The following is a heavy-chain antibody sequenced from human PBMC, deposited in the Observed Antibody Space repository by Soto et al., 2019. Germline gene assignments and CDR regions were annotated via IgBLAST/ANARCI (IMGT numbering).Heavy chain of an antibody. Sequence: GASVKVSCKASGGTFSSYAISWVRQAPGQGLEWMGGIIPIFGTANYAQKFQGIVTITADKSTSTAYMELSSLRSEDTAVYYCARREKYYDSSGYYYARAFDIWGQGTMVTVSS. CDR3: ARREKYYDSSGYYYARAFDI. J-gene: IGHJ3*02. D-gene: IGHD3-22*01. CDR2: IIPIFGTA. CDR1: GGTFSSYA. V-gene: IGHV1-69*06.